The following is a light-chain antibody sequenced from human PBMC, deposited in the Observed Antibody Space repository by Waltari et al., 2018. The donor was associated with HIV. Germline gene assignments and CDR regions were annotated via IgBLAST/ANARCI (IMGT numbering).Light chain of an antibody. CDR2: GKN. Sequence: SSELTQEPAVSVALGQTVRITCQGDSHTSYYVSWYHQKPGQAPVLVSYGKNGRPSGIPDRFSGSGSGDTYSLTITGAQSEDEGDYYCSSRDSNGDHLVVFGGGTKLTVL. CDR3: SSRDSNGDHLVV. V-gene: IGLV3-19*01. CDR1: SHTSYY. J-gene: IGLJ2*01.